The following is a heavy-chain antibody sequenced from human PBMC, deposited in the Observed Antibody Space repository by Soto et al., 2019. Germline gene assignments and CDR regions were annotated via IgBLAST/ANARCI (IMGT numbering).Heavy chain of an antibody. V-gene: IGHV1-69*06. CDR3: ARGTSPYYDILTGLYWGWFDP. Sequence: SGKVSSKASGGPFSSYAISLVRQAPGQGLEWTGGIIPIFGTANYAQKFQGRVTITADKPTSTAYMELSSLRSEDTAVYYCARGTSPYYDILTGLYWGWFDPWGQGTMVTVSS. CDR2: IIPIFGTA. D-gene: IGHD3-9*01. J-gene: IGHJ5*02. CDR1: GGPFSSYA.